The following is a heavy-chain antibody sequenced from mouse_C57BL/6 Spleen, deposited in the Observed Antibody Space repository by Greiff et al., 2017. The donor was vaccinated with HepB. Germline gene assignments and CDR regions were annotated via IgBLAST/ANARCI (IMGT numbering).Heavy chain of an antibody. CDR3: ARHDYGGSYWYFDV. CDR1: GYTFTNYW. V-gene: IGHV1-63*01. CDR2: IYPGGGYT. D-gene: IGHD2-4*01. Sequence: QVQLQQSGAELVRPGTSVKMSCKASGYTFTNYWIGWAKQRPGHGLEWIGDIYPGGGYTNYNEKFKGKATLTADKSSSTAYMQFSSLTSEDSALYYCARHDYGGSYWYFDVWGTGTTVSVSS. J-gene: IGHJ1*03.